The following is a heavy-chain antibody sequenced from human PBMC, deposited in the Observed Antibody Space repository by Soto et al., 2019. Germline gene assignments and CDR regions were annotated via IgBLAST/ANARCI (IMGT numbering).Heavy chain of an antibody. CDR2: INPINGVT. Sequence: QVQLVQSGAEVKKPGASVRVSCRASGYIFTAFYIHWVRQAPGQGLEWMGWINPINGVTHYVERFQGRVTMTRDTSVTTVYMDLSRLTYDDTAVYYCARANSGDDDEFDYWGQGALVTVSS. J-gene: IGHJ4*02. D-gene: IGHD5-12*01. CDR3: ARANSGDDDEFDY. V-gene: IGHV1-2*02. CDR1: GYIFTAFY.